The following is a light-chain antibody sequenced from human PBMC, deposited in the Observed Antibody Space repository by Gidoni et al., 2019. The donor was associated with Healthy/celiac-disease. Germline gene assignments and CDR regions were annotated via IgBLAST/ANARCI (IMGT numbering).Light chain of an antibody. CDR1: QSISSW. CDR3: QQYNSYSLYT. CDR2: KAS. V-gene: IGKV1-5*03. J-gene: IGKJ2*01. Sequence: DIQMTPSPSTLSASVGDRVTITSRASQSISSWLAWYQQKPGKAPKLLIYKASSLESGVPSRFSGSGSGTEFTLTISSLQPDDFATYYCQQYNSYSLYTFGQGTKLEIK.